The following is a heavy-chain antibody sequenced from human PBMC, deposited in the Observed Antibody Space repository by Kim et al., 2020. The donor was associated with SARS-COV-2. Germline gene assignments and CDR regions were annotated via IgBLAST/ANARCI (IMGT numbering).Heavy chain of an antibody. CDR2: IKQDGSEK. V-gene: IGHV3-7*01. CDR1: GFTFSSYW. Sequence: GGSLRLSCAASGFTFSSYWMSWVRQAPGKGLEWVANIKQDGSEKYYVDSVKGRFTISRDNAKNSLYLQMNSLRAEDTAVYYCARDYHRGSSNWYMGNYYYGMDVWGQGTTVTVSS. D-gene: IGHD6-13*01. J-gene: IGHJ6*02. CDR3: ARDYHRGSSNWYMGNYYYGMDV.